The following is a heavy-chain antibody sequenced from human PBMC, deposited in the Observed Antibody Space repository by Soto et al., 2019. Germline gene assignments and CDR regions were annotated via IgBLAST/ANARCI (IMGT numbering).Heavy chain of an antibody. Sequence: ASVKVSCKASGYTFTSYVISWVRQAPGQGLEWMGWISAYNGNTNYAQKLQGRVTMTTDTSTSTAYMELRSLRSDDTAVYYCARADHDFFWRSCRPTVLIAFDMWGQGTMVTVSS. CDR1: GYTFTSYV. J-gene: IGHJ3*02. V-gene: IGHV1-18*01. D-gene: IGHD3-16*02. CDR3: ARADHDFFWRSCRPTVLIAFDM. CDR2: ISAYNGNT.